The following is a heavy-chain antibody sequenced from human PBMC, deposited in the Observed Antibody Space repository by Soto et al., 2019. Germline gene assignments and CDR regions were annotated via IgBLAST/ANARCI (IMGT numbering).Heavy chain of an antibody. CDR2: IKSRSDGGTT. V-gene: IGHV3-15*01. CDR1: GITFSKAW. D-gene: IGHD4-17*01. CDR3: TTNFYSDHGMDV. J-gene: IGHJ6*02. Sequence: EVQLVESGGGLVKPGGSLTLSCAASGITFSKAWMNWVRQSPGKGLEWVGRIKSRSDGGTTAYAAPVKGRFSISRDYSKDTLWLQMHSLKTEDTAGYYCTTNFYSDHGMDVWGQGTTVTVSS.